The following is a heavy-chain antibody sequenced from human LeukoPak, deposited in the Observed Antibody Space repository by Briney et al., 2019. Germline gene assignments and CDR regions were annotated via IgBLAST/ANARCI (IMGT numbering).Heavy chain of an antibody. CDR1: GYTFTSYG. Sequence: SVKVSCKASGYTFTSYGISWVRQAPGQGLEWMGGIIPIFGTANYAQKFQGRVTITADESTSTAYMELSSLRSEDTAVYYCASCEAPITPPPYGFDVWGQGTEVTVSS. CDR3: ASCEAPITPPPYGFDV. J-gene: IGHJ6*02. CDR2: IIPIFGTA. D-gene: IGHD5-12*01. V-gene: IGHV1-69*13.